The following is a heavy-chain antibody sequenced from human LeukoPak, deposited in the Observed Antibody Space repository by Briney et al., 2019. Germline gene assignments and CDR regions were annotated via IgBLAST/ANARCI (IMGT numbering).Heavy chain of an antibody. D-gene: IGHD6-19*01. V-gene: IGHV4-61*02. CDR2: IYTNGWT. CDR3: ARGSGWNSFDP. J-gene: IGHJ5*02. CDR1: GGSINSDLYY. Sequence: SQTLSLTCTISGGSINSDLYYRAWIRQPAGKRLEWIGRIYTNGWTDYNPSLKSRVTISVDTSKNQFSLKLSFVTAADTAFYYCARGSGWNSFDPWGQGTLVTVSS.